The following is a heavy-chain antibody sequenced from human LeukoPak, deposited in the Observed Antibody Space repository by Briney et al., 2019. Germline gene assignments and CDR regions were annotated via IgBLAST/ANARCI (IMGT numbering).Heavy chain of an antibody. CDR3: ARVVTYYGMDV. CDR2: IYYSGST. J-gene: IGHJ6*02. CDR1: GGSISSGHYY. Sequence: PSETLSLTCTVSGGSISSGHYYWSWIRQPPGKGLEWIGYIYYSGSTYYNPSLKSRVTISVDTSKNQLSLKLSSVTAADTAVYYCARVVTYYGMDVWGQGTTVTVSS. V-gene: IGHV4-30-4*01. D-gene: IGHD5-18*01.